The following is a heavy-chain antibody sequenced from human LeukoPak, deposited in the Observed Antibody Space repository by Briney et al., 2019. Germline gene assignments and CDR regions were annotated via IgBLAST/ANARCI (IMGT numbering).Heavy chain of an antibody. D-gene: IGHD2-21*02. CDR3: ARTDPYCGGDCYSGWFDP. CDR1: GFTFSSYW. V-gene: IGHV3-7*01. J-gene: IGHJ5*02. CDR2: IKEEGSEK. Sequence: PGGSLRLSCAASGFTFSSYWMSWVRQAPGKGLEWVANIKEEGSEKYYVDSVKGRFTISRDNAKNSLYLQMNSLRAEDTAVYYCARTDPYCGGDCYSGWFDPWGQGTLVTVSS.